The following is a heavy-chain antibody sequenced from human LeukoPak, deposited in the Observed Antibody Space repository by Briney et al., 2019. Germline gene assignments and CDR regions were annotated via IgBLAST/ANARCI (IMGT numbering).Heavy chain of an antibody. Sequence: ASVKVSCKASGYTFTRYGISWVRQAPGQGLEWMGWINPNNGNTNYVQKLQGRVTMTTDTSTSTAYMELRSLRSDDTAVYYCARVGYDSSGHHRYAFDIWGQGTRVTVSS. CDR3: ARVGYDSSGHHRYAFDI. CDR2: INPNNGNT. J-gene: IGHJ3*02. V-gene: IGHV1-18*01. CDR1: GYTFTRYG. D-gene: IGHD3-22*01.